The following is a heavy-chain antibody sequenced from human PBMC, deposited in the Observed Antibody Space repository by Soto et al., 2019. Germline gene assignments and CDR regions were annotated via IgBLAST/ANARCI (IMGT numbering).Heavy chain of an antibody. CDR3: ARYPREYSSSWYVRVY. CDR1: GCPFSSYA. CDR2: IIPIFGTA. D-gene: IGHD6-13*01. Sequence: SVKCSCKASGCPFSSYAISWVRHSPGQGLEWMGGIIPIFGTANYAQKFQGRVTITADKSTSTAYMELSILRSEDTAVYYCARYPREYSSSWYVRVYWGQGTLVTVSS. V-gene: IGHV1-69*06. J-gene: IGHJ4*02.